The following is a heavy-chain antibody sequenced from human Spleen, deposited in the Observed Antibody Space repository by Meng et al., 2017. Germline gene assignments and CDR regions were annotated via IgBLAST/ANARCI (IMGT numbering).Heavy chain of an antibody. CDR3: AKDPPSRMGAPTFYYYYGMDV. V-gene: IGHV3-23*01. J-gene: IGHJ6*02. D-gene: IGHD1-26*01. CDR1: GFTFSLYT. Sequence: GGSLRLSCAASGFTFSLYTMNWVRQAPGKGLEWVSAISGSGGSTYYADSVKGRFTISRDNSKNTLYLQMNSLRAEDTAVYYCAKDPPSRMGAPTFYYYYGMDVWGQGTTVTVSS. CDR2: ISGSGGST.